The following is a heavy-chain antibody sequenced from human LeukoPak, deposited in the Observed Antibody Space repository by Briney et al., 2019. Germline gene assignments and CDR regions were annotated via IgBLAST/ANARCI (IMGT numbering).Heavy chain of an antibody. J-gene: IGHJ4*02. V-gene: IGHV4-61*01. CDR1: GGSVSSGSHY. CDR3: AREAYGDTNYFDY. CDR2: IYYTGRT. D-gene: IGHD4-17*01. Sequence: PSETLSLTCTVSGGSVSSGSHYWSWIRQPPGKGLEWIGYIYYTGRTNYNPSLKSRVTISVDTSKSQFSLKLSSVTAADTAVYYCAREAYGDTNYFDYWGQGTLVTVSS.